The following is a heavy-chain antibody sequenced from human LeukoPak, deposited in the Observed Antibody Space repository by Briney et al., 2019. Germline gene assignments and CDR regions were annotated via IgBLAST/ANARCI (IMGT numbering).Heavy chain of an antibody. CDR3: ARGKSSRGYFDL. CDR1: GGSFSGYY. V-gene: IGHV4-34*01. D-gene: IGHD3-10*01. CDR2: INHSGST. J-gene: IGHJ2*01. Sequence: KPSETLSLTCAVYGGSFSGYYWSWIRQPPGKGLEWIGEINHSGSTNYNPSLKSRVTISVDTSKNQFSLKLSSVTAADTAVYYCARGKSSRGYFDLWGRGTLVTVSS.